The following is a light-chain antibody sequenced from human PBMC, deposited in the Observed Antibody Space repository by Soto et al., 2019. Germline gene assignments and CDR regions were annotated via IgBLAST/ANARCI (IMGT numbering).Light chain of an antibody. CDR2: EVS. J-gene: IGLJ1*01. CDR1: NSDVGAYEF. CDR3: CSYASSSTLV. Sequence: QSVLTQPASVSGSLGQSITIACTGNNSDVGAYEFVSWYRHHPGKAPQLIIYEVSNRPSGVSNRFSGSKSGNTASLTISGLQAEDEAHYYCCSYASSSTLVFGTGTNATVL. V-gene: IGLV2-14*01.